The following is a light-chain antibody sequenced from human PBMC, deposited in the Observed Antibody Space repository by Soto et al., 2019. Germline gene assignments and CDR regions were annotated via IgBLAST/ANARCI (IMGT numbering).Light chain of an antibody. CDR1: QRVNSDY. CDR2: AAS. CDR3: QHYGSSPRT. J-gene: IGKJ1*01. Sequence: EIVLTQSPGTLSLSPGERATLTCRASQRVNSDYLAWYQQKPGQAPRLLIYAASNRATGIPDRSSGGGSGTHFTLSVTRLEPEDFAVYYCQHYGSSPRTFGRGTKVEVK. V-gene: IGKV3-20*01.